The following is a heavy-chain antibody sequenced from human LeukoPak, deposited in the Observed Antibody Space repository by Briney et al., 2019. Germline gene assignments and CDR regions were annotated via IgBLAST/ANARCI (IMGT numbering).Heavy chain of an antibody. V-gene: IGHV4-39*01. J-gene: IGHJ4*02. CDR1: GGSISSSSYY. D-gene: IGHD6-19*01. CDR3: ARLAREGYWGAVAGILESAFDY. CDR2: IYYSGST. Sequence: SETLSLTCTVSGGSISSSSYYWGWIRQPPGKGLEWIGSIYYSGSTYYNPSLKSRVTISVDTSKNQFSLKLSSVTAADTAVYYCARLAREGYWGAVAGILESAFDYWGQGTLVTVSS.